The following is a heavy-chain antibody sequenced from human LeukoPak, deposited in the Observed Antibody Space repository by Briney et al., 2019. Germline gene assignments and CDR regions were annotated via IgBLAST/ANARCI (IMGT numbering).Heavy chain of an antibody. CDR1: GYTFTGYY. J-gene: IGHJ4*02. V-gene: IGHV1-2*02. CDR3: AREGYDYVWGSYRYSIDY. D-gene: IGHD3-16*02. Sequence: ASVKVSCKASGYTFTGYYMHWVRQAPGQGLEWMGWINPNSGGTNYAQKFQGRVTMTRDTSISTAYMELSRLRSDDTAVYYCAREGYDYVWGSYRYSIDYWGQGTLVTVSS. CDR2: INPNSGGT.